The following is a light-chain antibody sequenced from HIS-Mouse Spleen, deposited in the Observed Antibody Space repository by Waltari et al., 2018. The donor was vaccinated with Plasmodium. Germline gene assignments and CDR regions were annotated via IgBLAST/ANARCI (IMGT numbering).Light chain of an antibody. J-gene: IGKJ3*01. V-gene: IGKV3-15*01. CDR2: GAS. Sequence: MTQSPATLSVSPGERATLSCRASQSVSSNLAWYQQKPGQAPRLLIYGASTRATGIPARFSGSGSGTEVTLTISSLQSEDFAVYYCQQYNNWSFTFGPGTKVDIK. CDR3: QQYNNWSFT. CDR1: QSVSSN.